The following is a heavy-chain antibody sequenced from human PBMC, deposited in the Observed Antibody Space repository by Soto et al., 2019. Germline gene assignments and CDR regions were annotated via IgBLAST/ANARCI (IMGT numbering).Heavy chain of an antibody. CDR3: ARGDRLVVPAAIHYYYYGMDV. V-gene: IGHV1-2*04. CDR2: INPNSGGT. D-gene: IGHD2-2*02. Sequence: QVQLVQSGAEVKKPGASVKVSCKASGYTFTGYYMHWVRQAPGQGLEWMGWINPNSGGTNYAQKFQGWGTMTRDTSISTAYMELSRLRSDDTAVYYCARGDRLVVPAAIHYYYYGMDVWGQGTTVTVSS. J-gene: IGHJ6*02. CDR1: GYTFTGYY.